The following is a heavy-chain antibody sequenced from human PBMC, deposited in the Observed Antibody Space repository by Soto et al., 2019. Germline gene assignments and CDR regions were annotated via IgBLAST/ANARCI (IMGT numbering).Heavy chain of an antibody. D-gene: IGHD2-15*01. CDR1: GFTFSNYA. CDR2: ISYDGNNK. J-gene: IGHJ6*02. V-gene: IGHV3-30-3*01. Sequence: QVQLVEAGGGVVQPGRSLRLSCAASGFTFSNYAMYWVRQAPGKGLEWGAVISYDGNNKYYVDSVKGRFTISRDNSKNTLYLHMNSLRAEDTAVYYCARAGCDGGTCYTLVGLRYGMDVWGQGTTVTVSS. CDR3: ARAGCDGGTCYTLVGLRYGMDV.